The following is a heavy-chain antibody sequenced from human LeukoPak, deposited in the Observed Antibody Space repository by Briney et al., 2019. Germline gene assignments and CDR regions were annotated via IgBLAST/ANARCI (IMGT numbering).Heavy chain of an antibody. Sequence: SETLSLTCAVYGGSFIGYYLSWIRQPPGKGLEWIGEINHSGSTNYNPSLKSRVTISVDTSKNQFSLKLSSVTAADTAVYYCARCYSGYRGYYYYYYMDVWGKGTTVTVYS. J-gene: IGHJ6*03. CDR2: INHSGST. V-gene: IGHV4-34*01. D-gene: IGHD5-12*01. CDR1: GGSFIGYY. CDR3: ARCYSGYRGYYYYYYMDV.